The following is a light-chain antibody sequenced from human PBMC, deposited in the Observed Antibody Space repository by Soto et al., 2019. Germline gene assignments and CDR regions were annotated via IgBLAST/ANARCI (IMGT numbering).Light chain of an antibody. CDR3: LQHNTHPLS. CDR1: QGIRDD. V-gene: IGKV1-17*01. CDR2: AVS. Sequence: DIQMTQTPSSLSASVGDIVTITCLASQGIRDDLGWYQQKPGKAPTRLIYAVSSLQNGVPSRFSGTGSGTEFTLTISSLQPEDFATYYCLQHNTHPLSFGGGTKVDIK. J-gene: IGKJ4*01.